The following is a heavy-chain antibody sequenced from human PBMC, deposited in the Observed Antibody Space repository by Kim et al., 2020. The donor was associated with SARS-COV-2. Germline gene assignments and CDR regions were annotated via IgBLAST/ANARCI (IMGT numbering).Heavy chain of an antibody. J-gene: IGHJ4*02. CDR3: AKDLLAAADPCYFDY. Sequence: GGSLRLSCVASGFTFDDYAMHWVRQAPGKGLEWVSGISWDSGNIGYADSVKGRFTISRDNAKNSLYLQMNSLRAEDTALYYCAKDLLAAADPCYFDYWGQGTLVTVSS. D-gene: IGHD6-13*01. CDR2: ISWDSGNI. V-gene: IGHV3-9*01. CDR1: GFTFDDYA.